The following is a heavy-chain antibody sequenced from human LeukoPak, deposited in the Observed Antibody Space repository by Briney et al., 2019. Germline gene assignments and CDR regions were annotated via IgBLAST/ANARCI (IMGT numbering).Heavy chain of an antibody. V-gene: IGHV4-59*01. CDR2: IYYSGST. CDR1: GGSISSYY. CDR3: ATGRNWNYVSLDY. D-gene: IGHD1-7*01. Sequence: SETLSLTCTVSGGSISSYYWSWIRQPPGKGLEWIGYIYYSGSTNYNPSLKSRVTISVDTSKNQFSLKLSSVTVADTAVYYCATGRNWNYVSLDYWGQGTLVTVSS. J-gene: IGHJ4*02.